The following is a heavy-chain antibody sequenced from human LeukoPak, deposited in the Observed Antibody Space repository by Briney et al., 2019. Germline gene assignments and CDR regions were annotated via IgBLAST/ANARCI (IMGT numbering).Heavy chain of an antibody. V-gene: IGHV3-48*03. J-gene: IGHJ5*02. CDR2: INSAANVE. D-gene: IGHD2-8*01. Sequence: GSLRLSCAASGFSLRSSEMNWVRQAPGKGPEWVAHINSAANVEYYTESVRGRFTMSRDNAKDLLYLQMNSLRDEDTAVYYCARDTVNGPFVISLDLWGQGVLVTVSS. CDR3: ARDTVNGPFVISLDL. CDR1: GFSLRSSE.